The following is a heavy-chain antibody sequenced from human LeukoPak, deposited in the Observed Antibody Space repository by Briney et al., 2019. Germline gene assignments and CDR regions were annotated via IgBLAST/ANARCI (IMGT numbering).Heavy chain of an antibody. D-gene: IGHD6-6*01. V-gene: IGHV3-74*03. CDR1: GITFRNHW. Sequence: PGGSLRLSCAASGITFRNHWMHWVRQTPGKGPVWVSRISSDGSSTTYADSVKGRFTISRDNAKNTLYLQMNNLRAEDTAMYYCARDQRVTGRPDIDYWGQGTLVIVSS. CDR2: ISSDGSST. CDR3: ARDQRVTGRPDIDY. J-gene: IGHJ4*02.